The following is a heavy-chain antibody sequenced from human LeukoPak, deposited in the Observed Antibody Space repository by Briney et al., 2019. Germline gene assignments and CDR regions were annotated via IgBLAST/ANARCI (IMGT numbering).Heavy chain of an antibody. V-gene: IGHV4-59*08. CDR2: IHDSGST. D-gene: IGHD3-22*01. Sequence: SETLSLTCTVSGGSITSYYWNWIRQPPGKGLEWIRYIHDSGSTKNNPSLKSRVTISVDTSKNQFSLKLSSVTAADTAVYYCARHQDSYYYDSSGLDYWGQGTLVTVSS. CDR1: GGSITSYY. J-gene: IGHJ4*02. CDR3: ARHQDSYYYDSSGLDY.